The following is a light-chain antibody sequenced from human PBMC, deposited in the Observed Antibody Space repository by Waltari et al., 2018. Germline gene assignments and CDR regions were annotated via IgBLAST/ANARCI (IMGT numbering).Light chain of an antibody. Sequence: EIVMTQSPATLSVSPGERATLTCRASQIISRHLAWYQQKPGQAPRLLIYGSSTLATDVPARFSGSGSGTEFTLTIRSLQSEDFAVYYCQQYNEWPPLTFGGGTKVEIK. CDR1: QIISRH. J-gene: IGKJ4*01. CDR2: GSS. CDR3: QQYNEWPPLT. V-gene: IGKV3-15*01.